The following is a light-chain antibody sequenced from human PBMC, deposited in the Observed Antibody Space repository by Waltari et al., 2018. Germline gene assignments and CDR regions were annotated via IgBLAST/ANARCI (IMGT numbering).Light chain of an antibody. CDR2: NNN. CDR1: YSNIGSNA. J-gene: IGLJ2*01. CDR3: EAWDDSLNGHVV. Sequence: QSVLTQPPSASGTPGQRVTISCSGSYSNIGSNAINWYQHLPGTAPKLLIYNNNQRPSGVPARFSGSKSGTSASLAISGLQSEDEADYYCEAWDDSLNGHVVFGGGTKLTVL. V-gene: IGLV1-44*01.